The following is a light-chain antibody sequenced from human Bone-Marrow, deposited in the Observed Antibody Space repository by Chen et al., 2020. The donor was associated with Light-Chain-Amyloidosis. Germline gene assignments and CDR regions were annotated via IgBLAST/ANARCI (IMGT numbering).Light chain of an antibody. V-gene: IGLV2-11*01. CDR1: SSDIGAYNF. Sequence: HSALTYPHSVSGSPGQSVTISCTGTSSDIGAYNFVSWYQQQPGKATRFMIYDVTKRPSWVPERFSGSESGNTASLTISWLQAEDEGDYYCCSHGGSDTLIFGVGTRLTVL. CDR2: DVT. CDR3: CSHGGSDTLI. J-gene: IGLJ2*01.